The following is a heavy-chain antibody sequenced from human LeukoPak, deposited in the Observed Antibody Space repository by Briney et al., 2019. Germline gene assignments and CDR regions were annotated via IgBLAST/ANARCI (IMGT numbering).Heavy chain of an antibody. CDR2: ISYDGSNK. CDR1: GFTFSSYA. D-gene: IGHD3-9*01. Sequence: PGGSLRLSCAASGFTFSSYAMHWVRQAPGKGLEWVAVISYDGSNKYYADSVKGRFTISRDNSKNTLYLQMNSLRAEDTAVYYCAREDPDWFVFDYWGQGTLVTVSS. J-gene: IGHJ4*02. CDR3: AREDPDWFVFDY. V-gene: IGHV3-30-3*01.